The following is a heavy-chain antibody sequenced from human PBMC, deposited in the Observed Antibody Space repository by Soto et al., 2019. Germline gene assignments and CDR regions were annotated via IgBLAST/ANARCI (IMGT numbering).Heavy chain of an antibody. J-gene: IGHJ4*02. V-gene: IGHV3-23*01. CDR3: AKRSSSSTFDY. Sequence: EVQLLESGGGLVQPGESLRLSCAASGFTFSSYAMSWVRQAPGKGLEWVSVISGSDDSTYYAYSVKSRFSISRDNSNNTLSLQMNSLRAEDTAVYYCAKRSSSSTFDYWVQGTLVTVYS. CDR1: GFTFSSYA. D-gene: IGHD6-6*01. CDR2: ISGSDDST.